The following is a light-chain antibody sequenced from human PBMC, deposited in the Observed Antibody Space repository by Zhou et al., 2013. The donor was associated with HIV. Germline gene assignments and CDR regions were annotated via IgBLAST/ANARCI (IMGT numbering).Light chain of an antibody. J-gene: IGKJ2*01. Sequence: DIQLTQSPSFLSASVGDRVTITCRASQGISSYLAWYQQKPGKAPKLLIYAASTLQSGVPSRFSGSGSGTEFTLTISSLQPEDFATYYCQQXNSYPVTFGQGTKLEIK. CDR1: QGISSY. CDR2: AAS. CDR3: QQXNSYPVT. V-gene: IGKV1-9*01.